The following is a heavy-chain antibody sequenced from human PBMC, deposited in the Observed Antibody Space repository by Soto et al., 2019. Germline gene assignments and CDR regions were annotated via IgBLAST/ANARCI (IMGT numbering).Heavy chain of an antibody. CDR2: ITGSGGGT. J-gene: IGHJ3*01. CDR3: AKDPNGDYIGAFDF. D-gene: IGHD4-17*01. Sequence: EVQVLESGGGLVQPGGSLRLSCAASEFTFSTYAMTWVRQAPGEGLEWVSSITGSGGGTSYADSVKGRFTISRDNSKKQLNLRMNTLRAEDTAVYYCAKDPNGDYIGAFDFWGQGTVVTVSS. CDR1: EFTFSTYA. V-gene: IGHV3-23*01.